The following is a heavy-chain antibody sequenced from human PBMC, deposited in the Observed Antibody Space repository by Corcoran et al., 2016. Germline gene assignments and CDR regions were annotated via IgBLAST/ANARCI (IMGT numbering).Heavy chain of an antibody. V-gene: IGHV4-34*01. Sequence: QVQLQQWGAGLLKPSETLSLTCAVYGGSFSGYYWSWIRQPPGKGLEWIGEINHSGSTNYNPSLKSRVTISVDTSKNQFSLKLSSVTAADTAVYYCASSSFCSGGSCSRDDAFDIWGQGTMVTVSS. CDR3: ASSSFCSGGSCSRDDAFDI. J-gene: IGHJ3*02. CDR1: GGSFSGYY. CDR2: INHSGST. D-gene: IGHD2-15*01.